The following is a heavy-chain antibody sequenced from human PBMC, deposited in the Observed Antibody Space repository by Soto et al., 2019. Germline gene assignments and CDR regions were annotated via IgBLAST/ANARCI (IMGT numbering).Heavy chain of an antibody. V-gene: IGHV3-30-3*01. J-gene: IGHJ4*02. CDR2: ISYDGSNK. Sequence: QVQLVASGGGVVQPGRSLRLSCAASGFTFSSYAMHWVRQAPGKGLEWVAVISYDGSNKYYADSVKGRFTISRDNSKNTLYLQMNSLRAEDTAVYYCARDFVIVGATRGSDWVQGTLVTVYS. CDR1: GFTFSSYA. D-gene: IGHD1-26*01. CDR3: ARDFVIVGATRGSD.